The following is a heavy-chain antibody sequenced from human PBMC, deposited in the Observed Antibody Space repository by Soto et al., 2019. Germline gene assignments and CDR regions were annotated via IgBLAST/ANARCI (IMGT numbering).Heavy chain of an antibody. CDR2: ISAYNGNT. V-gene: IGHV1-18*01. D-gene: IGHD3-22*01. CDR3: ARDAGPDSSGPHDY. J-gene: IGHJ4*02. Sequence: ASVKVSCKASGYTFTSYGISWVRQAPGQGLEWMGWISAYNGNTNYAQKLQGRVTMTTDTSTSTAYMELRSLRSDDTAVYYCARDAGPDSSGPHDYWGQGTLVTVSS. CDR1: GYTFTSYG.